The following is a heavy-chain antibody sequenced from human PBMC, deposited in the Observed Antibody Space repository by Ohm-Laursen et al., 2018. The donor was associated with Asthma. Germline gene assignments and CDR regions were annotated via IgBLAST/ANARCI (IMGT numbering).Heavy chain of an antibody. CDR2: IKPDGSQT. V-gene: IGHV3-7*01. Sequence: GSLRLSCAASGFTFSSYAMSWVRQAPGKGLQWLAFIKPDGSQTYYADSLEGRFSISRDNSKNSLYLQMSSLRGEDTALYYCATLSWYASQYWGQGTLVTVSS. J-gene: IGHJ4*02. D-gene: IGHD2-2*01. CDR3: ATLSWYASQY. CDR1: GFTFSSYA.